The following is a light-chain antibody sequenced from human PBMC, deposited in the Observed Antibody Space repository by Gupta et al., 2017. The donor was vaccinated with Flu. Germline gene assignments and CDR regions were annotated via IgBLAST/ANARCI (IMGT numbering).Light chain of an antibody. CDR2: RNN. V-gene: IGLV10-54*04. J-gene: IGLJ3*02. CDR3: SAWDSSLGAWV. Sequence: QAGLTQPPSVSNDLRQTATLTCSGSSSNVGDQGAAWLQQHQGHPPKLLSYRNNNRPSGISERFFAFTSGNTASLTITGLQPEDEADYYCSAWDSSLGAWVFGGGTKLTVL. CDR1: SSNVGDQG.